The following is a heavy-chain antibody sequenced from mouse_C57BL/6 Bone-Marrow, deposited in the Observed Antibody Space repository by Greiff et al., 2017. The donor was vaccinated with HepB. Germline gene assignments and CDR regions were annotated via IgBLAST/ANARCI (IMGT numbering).Heavy chain of an antibody. CDR1: GFTFSSYT. CDR2: ISGGGGNT. V-gene: IGHV5-9*01. D-gene: IGHD1-1*01. Sequence: EVQLVESGGGLVKPGGSLKLSCAASGFTFSSYTMSWVRQTPEKRLEWVATISGGGGNTYYPDSVKGRVTISRDNAKNTLYLQMSSLRSEDTALYYCARQIGITTRDYWGQGTSVTVSS. J-gene: IGHJ4*01. CDR3: ARQIGITTRDY.